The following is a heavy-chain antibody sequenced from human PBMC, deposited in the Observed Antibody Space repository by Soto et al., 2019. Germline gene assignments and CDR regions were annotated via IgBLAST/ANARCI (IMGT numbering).Heavy chain of an antibody. J-gene: IGHJ6*02. D-gene: IGHD3-3*01. CDR1: GFTFSSYW. Sequence: GGSLRLSCAASGFTFSSYWMSWVRQAPGKGLEWVAVLSYDGSDKYYADSVKGRFTISRDNSKSTLYVQMNSLRGEDTAVYYCAKDRRENDYWNGYYYNYYDMDVWGQGTTVTVSS. CDR3: AKDRRENDYWNGYYYNYYDMDV. V-gene: IGHV3-30*18. CDR2: LSYDGSDK.